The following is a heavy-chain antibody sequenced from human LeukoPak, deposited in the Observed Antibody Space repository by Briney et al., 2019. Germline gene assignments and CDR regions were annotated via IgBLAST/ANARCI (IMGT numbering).Heavy chain of an antibody. D-gene: IGHD6-13*01. CDR2: ISGGSGYI. V-gene: IGHV3-21*01. CDR1: GFTFSSYS. CDR3: VGGPIAAAGEDY. Sequence: PGGSLRLSCAASGFTFSSYSMNWARQAPGKGLEWVSSISGGSGYIYYADSVKGRFTISRDNAKNSLYLQMNSLRAEDTAVYYCVGGPIAAAGEDYWGQGILVTVSS. J-gene: IGHJ4*02.